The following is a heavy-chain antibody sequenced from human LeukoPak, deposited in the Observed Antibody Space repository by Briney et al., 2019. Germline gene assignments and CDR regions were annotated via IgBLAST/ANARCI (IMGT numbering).Heavy chain of an antibody. CDR3: ARVSPSDYDILTGYLAYYFDY. V-gene: IGHV4-31*03. CDR2: IYYSGST. CDR1: GGSISSGGYH. Sequence: PSETLALTCTVSGGSISSGGYHWSWIRQHPGKGLEWIGYIYYSGSTYYNPSLKSRVTISVDTSKNQFSLKLSSVTAADTAVYYCARVSPSDYDILTGYLAYYFDYWGQGTLVTVSS. J-gene: IGHJ4*02. D-gene: IGHD3-9*01.